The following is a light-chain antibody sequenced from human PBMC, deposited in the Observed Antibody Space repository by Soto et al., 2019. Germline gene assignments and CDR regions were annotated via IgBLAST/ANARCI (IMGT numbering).Light chain of an antibody. CDR1: QGINNS. Sequence: DIQMTQSPSSLSASVGDRVTVTCRASQGINNSLAWFQQKPGKALKSLIYAASSLQSGVPSKFSDSGSGTDFILTICCLHPEDFATYYCQQYNTFPYTFGQGTKLEMK. J-gene: IGKJ2*01. V-gene: IGKV1-16*02. CDR3: QQYNTFPYT. CDR2: AAS.